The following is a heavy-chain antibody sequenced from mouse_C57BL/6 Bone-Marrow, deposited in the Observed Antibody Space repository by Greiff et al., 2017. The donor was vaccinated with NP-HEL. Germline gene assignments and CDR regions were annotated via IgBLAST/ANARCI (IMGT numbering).Heavy chain of an antibody. V-gene: IGHV1-62-2*01. Sequence: QVQLQQSGAELVKPGASVKLSCKASGYTFTEYTIYWVKQRSGKGLEWIGWFYPGSGSIKYNEKFKDKATLTADKSYSTVYMELSRMTSEDSAVYFCARHEGDGAYWYFDDWGTGTTVTVSS. CDR1: GYTFTEYT. CDR2: FYPGSGSI. CDR3: ARHEGDGAYWYFDD. D-gene: IGHD1-1*02. J-gene: IGHJ1*03.